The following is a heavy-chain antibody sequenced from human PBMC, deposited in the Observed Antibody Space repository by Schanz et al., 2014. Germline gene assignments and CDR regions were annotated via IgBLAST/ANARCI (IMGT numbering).Heavy chain of an antibody. CDR2: VFPSGIT. D-gene: IGHD1-1*01. Sequence: QVQLQESGPGLVKPSQTLSLTCTVSGGSIRSGTYYWSWIRQPAGKALEWVGRVFPSGITNYNPSRRSRVPIALDTSKNQFSLTRTSLTAADTAVYYCARDTTWRLDLWGRGTLVTVSS. CDR1: GGSIRSGTYY. V-gene: IGHV4-61*02. J-gene: IGHJ2*01. CDR3: ARDTTWRLDL.